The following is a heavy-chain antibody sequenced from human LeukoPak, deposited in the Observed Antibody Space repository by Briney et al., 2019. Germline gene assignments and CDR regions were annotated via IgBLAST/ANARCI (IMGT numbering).Heavy chain of an antibody. CDR1: GYTFTGNY. V-gene: IGHV1-2*02. Sequence: GASVKVSCKASGYTFTGNYLHWVRQAPGQGLEWMGWLNPSTGGTKSAEKFQGRVTMTRDTSITTAYMELSSLTSDDTSIYYCRAGHTYGDFDYWGQGTPVTVSS. CDR2: LNPSTGGT. CDR3: RAGHTYGDFDY. J-gene: IGHJ4*02. D-gene: IGHD5-18*01.